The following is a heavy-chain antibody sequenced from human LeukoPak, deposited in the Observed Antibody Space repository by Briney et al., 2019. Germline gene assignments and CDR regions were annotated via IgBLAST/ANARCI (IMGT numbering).Heavy chain of an antibody. J-gene: IGHJ6*02. V-gene: IGHV3-48*03. Sequence: PGGSLRLSCAASGFTFSSYEMNWVRQAPGKGLEWVSYISSSGSTIYYADSVKGRFTISRDNAKNSLYLQMNSLRAEDTAVYYCARDLAELPADVHYYYGMDVWGQGTTVTVSS. CDR1: GFTFSSYE. D-gene: IGHD3-3*02. CDR3: ARDLAELPADVHYYYGMDV. CDR2: ISSSGSTI.